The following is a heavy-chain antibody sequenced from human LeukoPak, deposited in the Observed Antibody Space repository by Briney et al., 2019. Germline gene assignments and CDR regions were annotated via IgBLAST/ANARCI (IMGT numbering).Heavy chain of an antibody. CDR1: GYTFTSYD. D-gene: IGHD3-10*01. CDR3: ARVGSGRSY. J-gene: IGHJ4*02. V-gene: IGHV1-2*02. CDR2: INPNSGGT. Sequence: ASVKVSCKASGYTFTSYDINWVRQAPGQGLEWMGWINPNSGGTNYAQKFQGRVTMTRDTSISTAYMEVNRLISDDTAVYFCARVGSGRSYWGQGTLVTVSS.